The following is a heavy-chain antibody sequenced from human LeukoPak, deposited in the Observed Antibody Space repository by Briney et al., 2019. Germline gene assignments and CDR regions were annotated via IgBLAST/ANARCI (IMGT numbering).Heavy chain of an antibody. Sequence: PGGSLRLSCAASGFTFSNYWMTWVRQAPGKGLEWVANIKPDESEKYYVGSVKGRFTISRDNAKNSLYLQMNSLRAEDTAVYYCARAIYGSGSYSFDYWGQGTLVTVS. V-gene: IGHV3-7*01. D-gene: IGHD3-10*01. CDR1: GFTFSNYW. CDR2: IKPDESEK. CDR3: ARAIYGSGSYSFDY. J-gene: IGHJ4*02.